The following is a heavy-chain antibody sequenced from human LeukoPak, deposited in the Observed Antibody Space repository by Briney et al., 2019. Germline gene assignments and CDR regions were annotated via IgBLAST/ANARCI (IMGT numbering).Heavy chain of an antibody. Sequence: PSETLSLTYTVSGYSISSGYYWSWIRQPPGKGLEWIGSIYHSGSTYYNPSLKSRVTISVDTSKNQFSLKLSSVTAADTAVYYCARDLRCSGGSCYSVSWFDPWGQGTLVTVSS. V-gene: IGHV4-38-2*02. D-gene: IGHD2-15*01. CDR2: IYHSGST. J-gene: IGHJ5*02. CDR3: ARDLRCSGGSCYSVSWFDP. CDR1: GYSISSGYY.